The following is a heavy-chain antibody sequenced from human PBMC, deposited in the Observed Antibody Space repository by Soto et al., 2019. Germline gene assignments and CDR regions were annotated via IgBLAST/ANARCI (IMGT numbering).Heavy chain of an antibody. D-gene: IGHD3-10*01. V-gene: IGHV3-30*18. Sequence: GGSLRLSCAASGFTFSSYGMHWVRQAPDKGLEWVAVISYDGSNKYYADSVKGRFTISRDNSKNTLYLQMNSLRAEDTAVYYCAKDEGRFGETMSDYWGQGTLVTVSS. CDR3: AKDEGRFGETMSDY. CDR2: ISYDGSNK. J-gene: IGHJ4*02. CDR1: GFTFSSYG.